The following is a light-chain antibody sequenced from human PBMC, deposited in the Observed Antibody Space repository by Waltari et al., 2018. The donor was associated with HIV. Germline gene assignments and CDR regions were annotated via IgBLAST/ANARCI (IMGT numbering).Light chain of an antibody. Sequence: VLTQSPATLSVSPGENATLPCRASQCIDHKSLTWYQQRPGQAPRLVLFASSTRATGIPDRFHGSESGIEFTLTIRRLEPENFAMYYCQVYGGSFRWTFGPGT. CDR3: QVYGGSFRWT. CDR2: ASS. V-gene: IGKV3-20*01. CDR1: QCIDHKS. J-gene: IGKJ1*01.